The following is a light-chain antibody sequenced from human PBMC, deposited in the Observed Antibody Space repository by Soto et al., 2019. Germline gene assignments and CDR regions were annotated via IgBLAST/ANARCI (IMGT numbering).Light chain of an antibody. J-gene: IGLJ2*01. CDR3: SSYTSSITLV. CDR2: DVN. V-gene: IGLV2-14*01. Sequence: QSALTQPASVSGSPGQSITISCTGTSSDVGDYNYVSWYQQHPGKAPKLMIYDVNNRPSGVSNRFSGSKSGNTASLTISGLQAEDEGDYYCSSYTSSITLVFGGGTKLTVL. CDR1: SSDVGDYNY.